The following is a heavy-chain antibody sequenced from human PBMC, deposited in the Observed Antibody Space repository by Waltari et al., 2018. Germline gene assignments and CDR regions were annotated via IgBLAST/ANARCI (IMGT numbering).Heavy chain of an antibody. CDR2: IYHSGST. Sequence: QVQLQESCPVLVKPSETLSLTCAVSGHSISSTYYWGWIRQSPGKGLEWIANIYHSGSTYYNPSLKSRVTISLDTSKNRFSLNLRSVTAADTAVYYCAAYLPDWGRGRDYWGQGTLVTVSS. CDR1: GHSISSTYY. CDR3: AAYLPDWGRGRDY. D-gene: IGHD7-27*01. J-gene: IGHJ4*02. V-gene: IGHV4-38-2*01.